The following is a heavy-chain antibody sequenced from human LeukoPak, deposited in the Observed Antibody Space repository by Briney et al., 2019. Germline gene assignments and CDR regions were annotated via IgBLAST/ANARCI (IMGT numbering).Heavy chain of an antibody. Sequence: GSLRLSCAASGFTFSSYEMNWVRQAPGKGLEWVSYISSSGSTIYYADSVKGRFTISRDNAKNSLYLQMNSLRAEDTAVYYCARVGPLRYFDWSYPGGWFDPWGQGTLVTVSS. CDR3: ARVGPLRYFDWSYPGGWFDP. V-gene: IGHV3-48*03. J-gene: IGHJ5*02. D-gene: IGHD3-9*01. CDR2: ISSSGSTI. CDR1: GFTFSSYE.